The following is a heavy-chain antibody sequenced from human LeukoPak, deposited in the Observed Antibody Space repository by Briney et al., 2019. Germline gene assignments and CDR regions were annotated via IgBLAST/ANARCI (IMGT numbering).Heavy chain of an antibody. J-gene: IGHJ3*01. D-gene: IGHD3-9*01. CDR2: IAGDGSDT. Sequence: GESLRLSCAASGFTFNNCWMHWVRQAPGKGLVWVARIAGDGSDTDYADSVKGRFTISRDNARNTVYLQMNCLRAEDTAVYYCARGWVPSDITLKWGQGTMVTVSS. V-gene: IGHV3-74*01. CDR1: GFTFNNCW. CDR3: ARGWVPSDITLK.